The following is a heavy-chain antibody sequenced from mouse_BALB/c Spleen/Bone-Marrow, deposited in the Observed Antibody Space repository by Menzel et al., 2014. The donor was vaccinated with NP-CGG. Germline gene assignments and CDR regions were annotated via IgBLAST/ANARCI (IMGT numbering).Heavy chain of an antibody. V-gene: IGHV3-8*02. D-gene: IGHD1-1*01. CDR2: ISYSGST. J-gene: IGHJ3*01. CDR3: ASPLITTVVAPFAY. Sequence: VQLQHSGPSLVKPSQTLSLTCSVTGDSITSGYWNWIRKFPGNKLEYMGYISYSGSTYYNPSLKSRISITRDTSKNQYYLQLNSVTTEDTATYYCASPLITTVVAPFAYWGQGTLVTVSA. CDR1: GDSITSGY.